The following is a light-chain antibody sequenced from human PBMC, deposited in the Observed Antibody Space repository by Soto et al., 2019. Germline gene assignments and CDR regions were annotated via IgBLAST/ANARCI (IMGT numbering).Light chain of an antibody. Sequence: QSVLTQPPSASGTPGQRGTISCSGSSSNIVRRTGIWCRRLSGTAPKLILYSNNHRTSGAPYRFSGSKSGTSASLGISGLQSEDEADDCCEAWAASMTAHYVLGSGTQV. CDR3: EAWAASMTAHYV. CDR2: SNN. V-gene: IGLV1-44*01. CDR1: SSNIVRRT. J-gene: IGLJ1*01.